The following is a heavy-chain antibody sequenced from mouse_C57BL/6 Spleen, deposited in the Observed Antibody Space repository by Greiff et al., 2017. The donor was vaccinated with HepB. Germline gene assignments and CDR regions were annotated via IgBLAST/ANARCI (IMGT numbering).Heavy chain of an antibody. D-gene: IGHD4-1*01. J-gene: IGHJ2*01. CDR3: TSGTGGYYFDY. CDR2: IDPETGGT. V-gene: IGHV1-15*01. Sequence: QVQLQQSGAELVRPGASVTLSCKASGYTFTDYEMHWVKQTPVHGLEWIGAIDPETGGTAYNQKFKGKAILTADKSSSTAYMELHSLTSEDSAVYYCTSGTGGYYFDYWGQGTTLTVSS. CDR1: GYTFTDYE.